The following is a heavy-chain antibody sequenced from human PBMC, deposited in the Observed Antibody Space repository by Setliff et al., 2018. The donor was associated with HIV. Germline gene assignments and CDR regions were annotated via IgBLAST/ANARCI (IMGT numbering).Heavy chain of an antibody. D-gene: IGHD2-15*01. J-gene: IGHJ3*02. CDR3: AGCSGGSCPFDAFDI. CDR1: GGSISSYY. Sequence: SETLSLTCTVSGGSISSYYWSWIRQPPGKGLEWIGYIYTSGSTNYNPSLKSRVTISVDTSKNQFSLKLSSVTAADTAVYYCAGCSGGSCPFDAFDIWGQGTMVTVS. CDR2: IYTSGST. V-gene: IGHV4-4*09.